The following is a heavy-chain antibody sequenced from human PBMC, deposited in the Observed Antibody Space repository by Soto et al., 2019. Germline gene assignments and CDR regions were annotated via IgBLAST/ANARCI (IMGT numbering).Heavy chain of an antibody. CDR2: IWYDGSNK. CDR1: GFTFSSYG. CDR3: ARGARFLEWTYYFDY. D-gene: IGHD3-3*01. Sequence: QVQLVESGGGVVQPGRSLRLSCAASGFTFSSYGMHWVRQAPGKGLEWVAVIWYDGSNKYYADSVKGRFTISRDNSKNTLYLQMNGLRAEDTAVYYCARGARFLEWTYYFDYWGQGTLVTVSS. J-gene: IGHJ4*02. V-gene: IGHV3-33*01.